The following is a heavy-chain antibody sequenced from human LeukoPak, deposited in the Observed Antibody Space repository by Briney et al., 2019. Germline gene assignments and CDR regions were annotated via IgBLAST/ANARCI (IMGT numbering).Heavy chain of an antibody. CDR1: GFTFSNYG. Sequence: GGSLRLSCAASGFTFSNYGMNWVRQAPGKGLEWVSGITGSGGNTYYADSVKGRFTISRDNSKNTMYLQMNSLRAEDTAVYYCAKSRGYSSGWFRGEADYWGQGTLVTVSS. V-gene: IGHV3-23*01. D-gene: IGHD6-19*01. CDR2: ITGSGGNT. CDR3: AKSRGYSSGWFRGEADY. J-gene: IGHJ4*02.